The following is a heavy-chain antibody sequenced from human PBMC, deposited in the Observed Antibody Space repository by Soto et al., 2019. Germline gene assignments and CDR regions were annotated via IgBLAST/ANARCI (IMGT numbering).Heavy chain of an antibody. Sequence: GASVKVSCKASGYTFITSYFPHGAGQAPEQGLEWMGIINPTGTMTNDSERVQGRITMTRDTSTSTDYRELSTLTSEDTVVYFCARDTGYDHDAFDIWGQGTMVTVSS. J-gene: IGHJ3*02. D-gene: IGHD5-12*01. CDR2: INPTGTMT. V-gene: IGHV1-46*01. CDR1: GYTFITSYF. CDR3: ARDTGYDHDAFDI.